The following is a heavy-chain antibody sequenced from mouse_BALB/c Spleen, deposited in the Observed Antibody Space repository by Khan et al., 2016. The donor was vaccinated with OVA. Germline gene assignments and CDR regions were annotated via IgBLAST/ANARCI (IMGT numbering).Heavy chain of an antibody. CDR2: IRYSGTT. Sequence: VQLKQSGPGLVKPSQSLSLPCTVSGSSISSGYAWNWIRQFPGNKLEWMGYIRYSGTTTYNPSLKSRIPITRDTSKQQFFLQLNSVTTEDTATYYCARNNNWYFDVWGAGTTVTVAS. CDR3: ARNNNWYFDV. D-gene: IGHD1-1*01. J-gene: IGHJ1*01. CDR1: GSSISSGYA. V-gene: IGHV3-2*02.